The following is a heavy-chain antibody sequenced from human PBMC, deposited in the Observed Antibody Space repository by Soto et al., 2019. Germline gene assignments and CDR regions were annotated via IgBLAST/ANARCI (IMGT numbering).Heavy chain of an antibody. CDR3: AKGPNPSFYYYYYYMDV. CDR2: ISGSGGST. J-gene: IGHJ6*03. CDR1: GFTFSSYA. Sequence: SLRLSCAASGFTFSSYAMSWVRQAPGKGLEWVSAISGSGGSTYYADSVKGRFTISRDNSKNTLYLQMNSLRAEDTAVYYCAKGPNPSFYYYYYYMDVWGKGTTVTVSS. V-gene: IGHV3-23*01.